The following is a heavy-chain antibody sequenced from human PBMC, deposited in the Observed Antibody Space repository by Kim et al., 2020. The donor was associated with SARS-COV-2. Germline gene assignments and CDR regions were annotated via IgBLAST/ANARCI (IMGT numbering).Heavy chain of an antibody. D-gene: IGHD2-15*01. CDR1: GFTFSSYA. V-gene: IGHV3-23*01. J-gene: IGHJ4*02. CDR2: ISGSGGST. CDR3: AIEPHKSYCSGGSCYIPDYLDD. Sequence: GGVLRLSCAASGFTFSSYAMSWVRQAPGKGLEWVSAISGSGGSTYYADSVKGRFTISRDNSKNTLYLQMNSLRAEDTAVYYCAIEPHKSYCSGGSCYIPDYLDDWGRGTLVTVSS.